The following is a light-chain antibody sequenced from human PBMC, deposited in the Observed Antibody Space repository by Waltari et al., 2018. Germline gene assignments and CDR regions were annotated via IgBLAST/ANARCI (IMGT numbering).Light chain of an antibody. CDR3: QSYDTSLSVV. Sequence: QSVLTQPPSVSGAPGQRVTISCTGSGSNIGAGYDVHWYQQLPRAAPKLLIDGSSSRPLGVPDRFFGSTSGTIASLAITGLQAEDEADYYCQSYDTSLSVVFGGGTKLTVL. J-gene: IGLJ3*02. CDR1: GSNIGAGYD. CDR2: GSS. V-gene: IGLV1-40*01.